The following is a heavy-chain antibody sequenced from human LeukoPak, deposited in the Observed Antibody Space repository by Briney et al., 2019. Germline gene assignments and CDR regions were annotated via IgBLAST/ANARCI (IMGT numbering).Heavy chain of an antibody. V-gene: IGHV1-69*13. D-gene: IGHD5-12*01. CDR1: GGTFSSYA. CDR3: ARARGESGPPDY. CDR2: IIPIFGTA. Sequence: ASVKVSCKASGGTFSSYATSWVRQAPGQGLEWMGGIIPIFGTADYAQKFQGRVTITADESTSTAYMELSSLRSEDTAVYYCARARGESGPPDYWGQGTLVTVSS. J-gene: IGHJ4*02.